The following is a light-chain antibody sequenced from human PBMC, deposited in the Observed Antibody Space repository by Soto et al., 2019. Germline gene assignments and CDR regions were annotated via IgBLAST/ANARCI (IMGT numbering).Light chain of an antibody. CDR1: QNILTY. CDR2: AAI. V-gene: IGKV1-39*01. Sequence: EIQMTQSPSSLSSSVGDRVTLTCRASQNILTYLNWYQQRPGKAPKILIYAAISVPEGGPSRFSGSESGTEFNLTINNLKPEESAIDYCQQSYSAPLTFGQGTNLEIK. CDR3: QQSYSAPLT. J-gene: IGKJ2*01.